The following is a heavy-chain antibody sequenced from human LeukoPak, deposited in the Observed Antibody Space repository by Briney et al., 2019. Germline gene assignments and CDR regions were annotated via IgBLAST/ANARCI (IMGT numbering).Heavy chain of an antibody. V-gene: IGHV3-66*01. D-gene: IGHD6-6*01. Sequence: RGSLRLSCAASGFTVSSNYMSWVRQAPGKGLESVSVIYSGGSTYYADSVKGRFTISRDNSKNTLYLQMNSLRAEDTAVYYCARGPIAARPFDYWGQGTLVTVSS. CDR1: GFTVSSNY. CDR3: ARGPIAARPFDY. CDR2: IYSGGST. J-gene: IGHJ4*02.